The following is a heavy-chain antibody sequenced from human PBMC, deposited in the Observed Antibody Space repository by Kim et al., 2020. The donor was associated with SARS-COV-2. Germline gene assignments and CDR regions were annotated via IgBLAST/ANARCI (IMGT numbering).Heavy chain of an antibody. CDR1: GFTFDDYA. CDR3: ANSDPDYGMDV. V-gene: IGHV3-43*02. Sequence: GGSLRLSCAASGFTFDDYAMHWVRQAPGKGLEWVSLISGDGGSTYYADSVKGRFTISRDNSKNSLYLQMNSLRTEDTALYYCANSDPDYGMDVWGQGTTVTVSS. CDR2: ISGDGGST. J-gene: IGHJ6*02.